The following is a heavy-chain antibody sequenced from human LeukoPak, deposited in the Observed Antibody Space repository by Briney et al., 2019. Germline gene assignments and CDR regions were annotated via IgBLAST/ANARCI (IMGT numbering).Heavy chain of an antibody. CDR2: IYYSGST. D-gene: IGHD3-3*01. V-gene: IGHV4-39*01. CDR3: ARSRAIFGVVTYFDY. CDR1: GGSISSSSYY. Sequence: KSSETLSLTCTVSGGSISSSSYYWGWIRQPPGKGLEWIGSIYYSGSTYYNPSLKSRVTISVDTSKNQFSLKLSSVTAADTAVYYCARSRAIFGVVTYFDYWGQGTLVTVSS. J-gene: IGHJ4*02.